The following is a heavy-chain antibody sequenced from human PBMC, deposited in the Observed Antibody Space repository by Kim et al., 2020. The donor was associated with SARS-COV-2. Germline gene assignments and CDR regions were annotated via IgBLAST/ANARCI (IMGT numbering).Heavy chain of an antibody. J-gene: IGHJ6*02. CDR2: INTNTGNP. D-gene: IGHD3-16*02. CDR3: ARDIDGSGSYYIGGLRLGELSVDQGYYYYGMDG. V-gene: IGHV7-4-1*02. Sequence: ASVKVSCKASGYTFTSYAMNWVRQAPGQGLEWMGWINTNTGNPTYAQGFTGRFVFSLDTSVSTAYLQISSLKAEDTAVYYCARDIDGSGSYYIGGLRLGELSVDQGYYYYGMDGWGQGTTVTVSS. CDR1: GYTFTSYA.